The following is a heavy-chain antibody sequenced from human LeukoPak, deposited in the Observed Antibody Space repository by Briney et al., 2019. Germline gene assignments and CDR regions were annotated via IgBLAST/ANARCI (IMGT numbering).Heavy chain of an antibody. CDR1: GFTFSSYS. J-gene: IGHJ4*02. D-gene: IGHD5-12*01. CDR3: ARDRGRSFDY. V-gene: IGHV3-48*01. Sequence: GGSLRLSCAASGFTFSSYSTNWVRQAPGKGLEWVSYISSSSSTIYYADSVKGRFTISRDNAKNSLYLQMNSLRAEDTAVYYCARDRGRSFDYWGQGTLVTVSS. CDR2: ISSSSSTI.